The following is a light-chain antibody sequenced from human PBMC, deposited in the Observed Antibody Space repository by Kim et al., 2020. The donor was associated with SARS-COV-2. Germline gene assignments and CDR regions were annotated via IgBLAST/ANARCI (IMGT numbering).Light chain of an antibody. Sequence: SLSPGERATLSCRDSQSVSSGYLAWYQQKPGQAPRLLIYGASTRATGIPDRFSGSGSGTDFTLTISRLEPEDFAVFYCQHYGSPYTFGQGTKLEI. V-gene: IGKV3-20*01. J-gene: IGKJ2*01. CDR2: GAS. CDR1: QSVSSGY. CDR3: QHYGSPYT.